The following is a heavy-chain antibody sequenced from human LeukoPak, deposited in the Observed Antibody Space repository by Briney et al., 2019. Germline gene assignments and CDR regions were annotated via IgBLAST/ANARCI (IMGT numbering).Heavy chain of an antibody. CDR2: MNPNSGNT. V-gene: IGHV1-8*03. Sequence: ASVKVSCKASGYTFTSYGISWVRQAPGQGLEWMGWMNPNSGNTGYAQKFQGRVTITRNTSISTAYMELSSLRSEDTAVYYCARSVSSLFVSGSAWPGGFDYWGQETLVTVSS. CDR3: ARSVSSLFVSGSAWPGGFDY. D-gene: IGHD6-19*01. J-gene: IGHJ4*02. CDR1: GYTFTSYG.